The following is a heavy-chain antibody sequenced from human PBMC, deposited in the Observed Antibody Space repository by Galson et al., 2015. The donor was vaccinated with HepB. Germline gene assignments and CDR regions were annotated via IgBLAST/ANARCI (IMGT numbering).Heavy chain of an antibody. J-gene: IGHJ2*01. CDR2: TYYRSKWYN. CDR3: AREGVAAAGRYFDL. V-gene: IGHV6-1*01. D-gene: IGHD6-13*01. CDR1: GDSVSSDSAA. Sequence: CAISGDSVSSDSAAWNWIRQSPSRGLEWLGRTYYRSKWYNDYAVSVKSRITINPDTSKNQFSLQLNSVTPEDTAVYYCAREGVAAAGRYFDLWGRGTLVTVSS.